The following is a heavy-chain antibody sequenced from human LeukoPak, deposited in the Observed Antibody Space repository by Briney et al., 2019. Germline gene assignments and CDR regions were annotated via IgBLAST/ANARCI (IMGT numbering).Heavy chain of an antibody. V-gene: IGHV6-1*01. J-gene: IGHJ4*02. CDR3: ARASNSGLVYYFDY. Sequence: SQTHSLTCAISGDSVSSTSDTWNWIRQPPSRGLEWLGRTYYRSKWYNDYAESVKSRITINADTSKNQISLQLHSVTPEDSAVYYCARASNSGLVYYFDYWGQGTLVTVSS. CDR1: GDSVSSTSDT. CDR2: TYYRSKWYN. D-gene: IGHD3/OR15-3a*01.